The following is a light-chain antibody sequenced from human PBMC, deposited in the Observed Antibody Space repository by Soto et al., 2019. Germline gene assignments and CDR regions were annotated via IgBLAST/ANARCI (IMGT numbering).Light chain of an antibody. CDR2: RAS. J-gene: IGKJ1*01. CDR3: QQYNNWPPWT. CDR1: QSVRSN. V-gene: IGKV3-15*01. Sequence: EVVMTQSPVTLSVSPGERATLSCRASQSVRSNLAGYQQKPGQAPRLLIYRASTRVIGIPARFSGSGSGTEYTHTISGLQSEDFAVYYCQQYNNWPPWTFGQGTKVEIK.